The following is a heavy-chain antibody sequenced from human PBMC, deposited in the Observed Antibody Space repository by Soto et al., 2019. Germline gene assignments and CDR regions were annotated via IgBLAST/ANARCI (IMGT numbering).Heavy chain of an antibody. CDR1: GGTFSSYA. D-gene: IGHD2-2*01. CDR3: ARGLGCSSTSCYWECGAFF. V-gene: IGHV1-69*01. J-gene: IGHJ4*02. Sequence: QVQLVQSGAEVKKPGSSVKVSCKASGGTFSSYAISWVRQAPGQGLEWMGGIIPIFGTANYAQKFQGRVTITADESTSTAYMELSSLRSEDTAVYYCARGLGCSSTSCYWECGAFFWGQGTLVTVSS. CDR2: IIPIFGTA.